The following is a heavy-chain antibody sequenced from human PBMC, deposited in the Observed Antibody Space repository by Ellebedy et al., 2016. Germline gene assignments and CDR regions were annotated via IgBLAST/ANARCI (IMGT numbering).Heavy chain of an antibody. V-gene: IGHV4-31*11. CDR3: ARTRGYSGYDIQGFDS. CDR1: GGSITSGGYY. D-gene: IGHD5-12*01. Sequence: SETLSLTCAVSGGSITSGGYYWNWIRQHPGTGLEWIGYIYYSGNTYYNPSLKSRVTISGDTSKKQFSLNLTSVTAADTALYYCARTRGYSGYDIQGFDSWGQGTLVTVSS. CDR2: IYYSGNT. J-gene: IGHJ4*02.